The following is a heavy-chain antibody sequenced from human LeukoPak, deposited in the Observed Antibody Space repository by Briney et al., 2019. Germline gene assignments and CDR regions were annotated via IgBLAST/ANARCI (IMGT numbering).Heavy chain of an antibody. CDR1: GASISSYY. Sequence: SETLSLTCTVSGASISSYYWSWIRQPPGKGLEWIGNIYNSGSTYYNPSLKSRVTISVDTSKNQFSLKLSSVTAADTAVYYCARQAYSSNLGWFDPWGQGTLVTVSS. J-gene: IGHJ5*02. CDR3: ARQAYSSNLGWFDP. V-gene: IGHV4-59*04. D-gene: IGHD6-13*01. CDR2: IYNSGST.